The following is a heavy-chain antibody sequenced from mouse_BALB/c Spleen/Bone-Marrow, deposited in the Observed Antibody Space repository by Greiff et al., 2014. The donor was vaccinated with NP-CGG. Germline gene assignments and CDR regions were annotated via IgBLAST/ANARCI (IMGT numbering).Heavy chain of an antibody. D-gene: IGHD2-14*01. CDR3: ASVEVHAMDY. J-gene: IGHJ4*01. CDR2: ISYDGSN. Sequence: EVKLVESGPGLVKPSQSLSLTCSVTGYSITSGYYGNWIRQFPGNKLEWLGYISYDGSNHYNPSLTNRVSITRDTSKNQFFLKLNSVTTEDTATYYCASVEVHAMDYWGQGTSVTVSS. CDR1: GYSITSGYY. V-gene: IGHV3-6*02.